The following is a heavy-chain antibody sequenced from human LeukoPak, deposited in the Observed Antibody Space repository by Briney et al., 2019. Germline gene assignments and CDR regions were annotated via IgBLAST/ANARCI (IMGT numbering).Heavy chain of an antibody. CDR2: IYYDGNT. CDR1: GDSISTSAYY. D-gene: IGHD3-10*01. CDR3: ARRYYYGSGSPEY. J-gene: IGHJ4*02. Sequence: SETLSLTCAVSGDSISTSAYYWDWSRQPPGKGLEWIGNIYYDGNTRYNPSLKSRVTISVDRSRNQFSLKLSSVTAADTAVYYCARRYYYGSGSPEYWGQGTQVTVSS. V-gene: IGHV4-39*01.